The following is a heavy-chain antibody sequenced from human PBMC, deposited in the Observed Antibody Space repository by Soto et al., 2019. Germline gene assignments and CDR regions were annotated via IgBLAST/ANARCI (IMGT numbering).Heavy chain of an antibody. CDR1: GFTFSSYG. J-gene: IGHJ5*02. CDR3: AKDLRDSSSYNDKGFDH. CDR2: ISYDGSNK. Sequence: PGGSLRLSCAASGFTFSSYGMHWVRQAPGKGLEWVAVISYDGSNKYYADSVKGRFTISRDNSKNTLYLQMNSLRAEDTAVYYCAKDLRDSSSYNDKGFDHWGQGTLVTGSS. D-gene: IGHD6-6*01. V-gene: IGHV3-30*18.